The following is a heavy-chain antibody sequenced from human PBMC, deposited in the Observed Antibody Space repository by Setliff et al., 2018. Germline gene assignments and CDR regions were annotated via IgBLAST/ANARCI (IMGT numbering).Heavy chain of an antibody. Sequence: PSETLSLTCSVYGESFSDYYWGWVRQSPGKGLDWIGEINHSGTTNYDPSLEGRISISVDTSKRQFSLKLTSVTAADMAVYYCRFWSSYYKNDYWAQGTLVTVSS. CDR3: RFWSSYYKNDY. V-gene: IGHV4-34*01. CDR1: GESFSDYY. CDR2: INHSGTT. D-gene: IGHD3-3*01. J-gene: IGHJ4*02.